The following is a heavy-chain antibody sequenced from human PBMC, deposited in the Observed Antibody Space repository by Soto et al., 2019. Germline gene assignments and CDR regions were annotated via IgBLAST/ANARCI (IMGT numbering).Heavy chain of an antibody. CDR2: INDDGSST. J-gene: IGHJ5*02. CDR3: AREVIAATGTIRWFDP. V-gene: IGHV3-74*03. D-gene: IGHD6-25*01. Sequence: PGKGPVWVSRINDDGSSTKYADSVKGRFTIARDNAKNTVFLQMSSLRAEDTAVYYCAREVIAATGTIRWFDPWGQGTLVTVSS.